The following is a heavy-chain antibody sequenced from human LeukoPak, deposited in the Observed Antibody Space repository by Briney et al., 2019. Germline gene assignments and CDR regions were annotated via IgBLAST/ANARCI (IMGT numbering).Heavy chain of an antibody. CDR3: ARGTAMDY. CDR1: GSTSSSYA. CDR2: ISGSGGST. Sequence: GGSLRLSCAASGSTSSSYAMSWVRQAPGKGLEWVSAISGSGGSTYYADSVKGRFTISRDNSKNSLYLQMNSLRAEDTAVYYCARGTAMDYWGQGTLVTVSS. D-gene: IGHD2-21*02. J-gene: IGHJ4*02. V-gene: IGHV3-23*01.